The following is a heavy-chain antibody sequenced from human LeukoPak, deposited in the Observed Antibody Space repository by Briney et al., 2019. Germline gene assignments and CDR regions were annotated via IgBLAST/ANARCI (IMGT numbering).Heavy chain of an antibody. CDR3: ARDPSQSSYYYDSQVWFDP. Sequence: PSETLSLTCTVSGGSISSSSYYWGWIRQPPGKGLEWIGSIYYSGSTYYNPSLKSRVTISVDTSKNQFSLKLSSVTAADTAVYYCARDPSQSSYYYDSQVWFDPWGQGTLVTVSS. J-gene: IGHJ5*02. D-gene: IGHD3-22*01. CDR2: IYYSGST. V-gene: IGHV4-39*07. CDR1: GGSISSSSYY.